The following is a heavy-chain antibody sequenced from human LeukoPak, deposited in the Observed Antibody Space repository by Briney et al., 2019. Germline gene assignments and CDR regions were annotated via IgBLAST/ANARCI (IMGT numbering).Heavy chain of an antibody. CDR3: ARDPGVRLPY. J-gene: IGHJ4*02. CDR2: IKQDGSEK. CDR1: GFTFSSYW. V-gene: IGHV3-7*01. D-gene: IGHD2-8*01. Sequence: PGGSLRLSCAASGFTFSSYWVSWVRQAPGKGLEWVANIKQDGSEKYYVDSVKGRFTISRDNAKNSLYLQMNSLRAEDTAVYYCARDPGVRLPYWGQGTLVTVSS.